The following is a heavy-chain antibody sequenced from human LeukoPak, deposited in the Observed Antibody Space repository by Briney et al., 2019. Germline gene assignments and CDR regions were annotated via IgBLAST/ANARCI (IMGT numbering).Heavy chain of an antibody. J-gene: IGHJ5*02. CDR2: IYTSGST. V-gene: IGHV4-4*07. Sequence: SETLSLTCTVSGGSISSYYWSWIRQPAGEGLEWIGRIYTSGSTNYNPSLKSRVTMSVDTSKNQFSLKLSSVTAADTAVYYCARDQYCSSTSCYTGYNWFDPWGQGTLVTVSS. CDR3: ARDQYCSSTSCYTGYNWFDP. CDR1: GGSISSYY. D-gene: IGHD2-2*02.